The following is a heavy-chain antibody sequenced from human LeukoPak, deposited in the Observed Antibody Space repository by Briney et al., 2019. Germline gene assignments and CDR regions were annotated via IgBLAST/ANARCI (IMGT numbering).Heavy chain of an antibody. J-gene: IGHJ5*02. CDR1: GASLSNYY. CDR2: INHYGST. D-gene: IGHD2-2*01. Sequence: PSETLSLTCAVYGASLSNYYWSWIRQPPGKGLEWIGEINHYGSTNYNPSLKSRITISVDTSKNQFSLKLSSVTAADTAVYYCAREPSQLRWFDPWGQGTLVTVSS. CDR3: AREPSQLRWFDP. V-gene: IGHV4-34*01.